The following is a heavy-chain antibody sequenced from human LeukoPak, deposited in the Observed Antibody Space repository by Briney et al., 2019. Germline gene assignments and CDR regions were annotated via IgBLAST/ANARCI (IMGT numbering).Heavy chain of an antibody. CDR1: GGSISSGDYY. CDR2: IYYSGST. J-gene: IGHJ4*02. V-gene: IGHV4-30-4*01. D-gene: IGHD3-10*01. Sequence: SETLSLTCTVSGGSISSGDYYWGWIRQPPGKGLEWIGYIYYSGSTYYNPSLKSRVTISVDTSKNQFSLKLSSVTAADTAVYYCARYRAYYYGSGYYFDYWGQGTLVTVSS. CDR3: ARYRAYYYGSGYYFDY.